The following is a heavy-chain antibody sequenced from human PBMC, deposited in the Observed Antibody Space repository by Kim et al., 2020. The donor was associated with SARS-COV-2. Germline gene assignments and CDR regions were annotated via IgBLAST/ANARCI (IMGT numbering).Heavy chain of an antibody. CDR2: INHSGST. V-gene: IGHV4-34*01. D-gene: IGHD3-10*01. J-gene: IGHJ1*01. CDR3: ARERRVWFGEFKYFQH. CDR1: GGSFSGYY. Sequence: SETLSLTCAVYGGSFSGYYWSWIRQPPGKGLEWIGEINHSGSTNYNPSLKSRVTISVDTSKNQFSLKLSSVTAADTAVYHCARERRVWFGEFKYFQHWGQGTLVTVSS.